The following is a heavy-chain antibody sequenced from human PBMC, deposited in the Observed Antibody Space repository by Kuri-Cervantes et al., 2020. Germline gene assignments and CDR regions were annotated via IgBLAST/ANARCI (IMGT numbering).Heavy chain of an antibody. CDR3: AKDRKITMVTYCFDY. D-gene: IGHD3-10*01. Sequence: GGSLRLSCAASGFTFSSYGMHWVRQAPGKGLEWVAVIWYDGSNKYYADSVKGRFTISRDNSKNTLYLQMNSLRAEDTAVYYCAKDRKITMVTYCFDYWGQGTLVTVSS. CDR2: IWYDGSNK. CDR1: GFTFSSYG. J-gene: IGHJ4*02. V-gene: IGHV3-30*02.